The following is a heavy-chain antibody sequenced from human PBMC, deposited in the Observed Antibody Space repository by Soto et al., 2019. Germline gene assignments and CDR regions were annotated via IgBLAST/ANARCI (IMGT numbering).Heavy chain of an antibody. Sequence: QVQLVQSGAEVKKPGSSVKVSCKASGGTFSSYTISWVRQAPGQGLEWMGRIIPILGIANYAQKFQGRVTITADKYTSTAYMEQSSLRSEDAAVYYWAKGEIAARPSPPSYYYYYMDVWGKGTTVTVSS. CDR2: IIPILGIA. CDR1: GGTFSSYT. V-gene: IGHV1-69*02. CDR3: AKGEIAARPSPPSYYYYYMDV. J-gene: IGHJ6*03. D-gene: IGHD6-6*01.